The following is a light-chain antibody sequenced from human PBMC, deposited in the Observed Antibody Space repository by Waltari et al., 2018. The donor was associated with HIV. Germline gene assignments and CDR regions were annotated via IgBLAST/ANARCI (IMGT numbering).Light chain of an antibody. CDR2: SNT. Sequence: QSVLTQTPSASGAPAPRVTMSCSGGTSNIGSSTVNWFQHFPGSAPKLLNYSNTYRPSGVPDRFSGSRSGASASLVISGLRSEDEADYYCATWDGGLNAYVFGTGTRVSV. CDR3: ATWDGGLNAYV. V-gene: IGLV1-44*01. J-gene: IGLJ1*01. CDR1: TSNIGSST.